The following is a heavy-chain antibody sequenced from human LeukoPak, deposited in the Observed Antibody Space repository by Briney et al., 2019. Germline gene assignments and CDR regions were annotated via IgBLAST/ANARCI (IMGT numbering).Heavy chain of an antibody. Sequence: SETLSLTCTVSGGSISSSSYYWGWIRQPPGKGLEWIGSIYYSGSTYYSPSLKSRVTISVDTSKNQFSLKLSSVTAADTAVYYCAIRAGKVLEWFLNQYYFDYWGQGTLVTVSS. V-gene: IGHV4-39*01. CDR1: GGSISSSSYY. CDR2: IYYSGST. D-gene: IGHD3-3*01. CDR3: AIRAGKVLEWFLNQYYFDY. J-gene: IGHJ4*02.